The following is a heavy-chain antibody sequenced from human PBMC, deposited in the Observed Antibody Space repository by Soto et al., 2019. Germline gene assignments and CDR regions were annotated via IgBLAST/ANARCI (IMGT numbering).Heavy chain of an antibody. CDR3: ARFASGKSAST. D-gene: IGHD5-12*01. CDR2: IKYDGSEE. V-gene: IGHV3-7*05. J-gene: IGHJ5*02. CDR1: GFTFSDYW. Sequence: EVQVVESGGGLVQPGGSLRLSCAGSGFTFSDYWMSWARQAPGKGLEWVANIKYDGSEEHYVDSVRGRFTISRDNAMNSLHLQMNSLRADDTAVYYCARFASGKSASTWGQGTLVTVSS.